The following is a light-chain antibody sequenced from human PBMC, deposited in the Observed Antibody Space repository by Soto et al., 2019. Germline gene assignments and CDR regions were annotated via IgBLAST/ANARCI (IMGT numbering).Light chain of an antibody. CDR1: QSVSRD. V-gene: IGKV3-15*01. Sequence: EVVMTQSPVTLSVSPGERATLSCGSSQSVSRDVAWYQQKPGQPPRLLIYGASSRATGIPARFSGSGSETEFTLTISRLQSEDFAVYYCQQYNQWPPVTFGQGTRLETK. J-gene: IGKJ5*01. CDR2: GAS. CDR3: QQYNQWPPVT.